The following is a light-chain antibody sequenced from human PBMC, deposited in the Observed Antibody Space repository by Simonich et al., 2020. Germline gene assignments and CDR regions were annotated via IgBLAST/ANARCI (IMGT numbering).Light chain of an antibody. J-gene: IGLJ3*02. V-gene: IGLV2-14*01. Sequence: QSALTQPASVSGSPGQSITISCTGTSGDVGGYNYVSWYQQHPGKAPKLLIYDVSKRPSGVSNRFSGSKSGNTASLTISGLQAEDEADYYCSSYTSSSTFVFGGGTKLTVL. CDR2: DVS. CDR3: SSYTSSSTFV. CDR1: SGDVGGYNY.